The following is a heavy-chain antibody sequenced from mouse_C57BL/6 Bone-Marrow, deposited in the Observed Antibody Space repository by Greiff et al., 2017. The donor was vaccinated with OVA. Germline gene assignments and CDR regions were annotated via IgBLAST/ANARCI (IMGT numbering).Heavy chain of an antibody. CDR2: ISSGGDYI. D-gene: IGHD3-1*01. Sequence: EVQVVESGEGLVKPGGSLKLSCAASGFTFSSYAMSWVRQTPEKRLEWVAYISSGGDYIYYADTVKGRFTISRDNARNTLYLQMSSLKSEDTAMYYCTREEGSGDPTRMDYWGQGTSVTVSS. V-gene: IGHV5-9-1*02. J-gene: IGHJ4*01. CDR3: TREEGSGDPTRMDY. CDR1: GFTFSSYA.